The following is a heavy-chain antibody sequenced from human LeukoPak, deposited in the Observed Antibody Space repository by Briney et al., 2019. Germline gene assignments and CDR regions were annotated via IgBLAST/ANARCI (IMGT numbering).Heavy chain of an antibody. J-gene: IGHJ5*02. CDR1: GSTFDDYA. CDR3: AKGQGLRSNWFDP. D-gene: IGHD3-3*01. V-gene: IGHV3-9*01. CDR2: ISWNSGSI. Sequence: GGSLRLSCAASGSTFDDYAMHWVRQVPGKGLEWVSGISWNSGSIDYADSVKGRFTISRDNAKNSLYLQMSSLRAEDTAFYYCAKGQGLRSNWFDPWGQGTLVTVSS.